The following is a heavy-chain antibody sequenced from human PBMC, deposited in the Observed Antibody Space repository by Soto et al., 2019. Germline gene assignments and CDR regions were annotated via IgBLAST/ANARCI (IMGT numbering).Heavy chain of an antibody. J-gene: IGHJ4*01. CDR3: ASGIQLWLRRINNGYSG. Sequence: QVQLVQSGAEVKKPESSVKVSCKAPGGTFSTYAISWVRQAPGQGLEWMGGIIPMFGTANYAQRFQDRVTTTADESTKTGYMELSSLRSEDTAVYFCASGIQLWLRRINNGYSGWGQGTLVTVSS. CDR2: IIPMFGTA. D-gene: IGHD5-18*01. V-gene: IGHV1-69*12. CDR1: GGTFSTYA.